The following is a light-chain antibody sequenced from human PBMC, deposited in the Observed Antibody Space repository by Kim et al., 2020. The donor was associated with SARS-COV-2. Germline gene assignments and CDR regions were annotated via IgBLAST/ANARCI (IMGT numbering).Light chain of an antibody. J-gene: IGKJ1*01. V-gene: IGKV1-16*01. CDR3: QQYASYPPT. CDR1: QDISHH. Sequence: GDRVTITCRASQDISHHLAWFQQKPGRAPKSLMYASSTLQSGVPSRFSGRGSATDFTLTINGLQPEDSATYYCQQYASYPPTFGQGTKL. CDR2: ASS.